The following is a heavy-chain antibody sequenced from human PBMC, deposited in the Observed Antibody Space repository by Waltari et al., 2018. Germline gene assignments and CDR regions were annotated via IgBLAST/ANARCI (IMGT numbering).Heavy chain of an antibody. V-gene: IGHV1-24*01. CDR2: FDPGDGDR. CDR3: ATGLITISGVTNDF. D-gene: IGHD3-3*01. J-gene: IGHJ4*02. Sequence: QVQLIPSGAEVKKPGASLRVSCKVSGNTLTDLSMHWVRQAPGKGLEWMAGFDPGDGDRLYARAFQGRITMTEDTPADTAYLELSSLRSNDTAIYFCATGLITISGVTNDFWGQGTLVTVSS. CDR1: GNTLTDLS.